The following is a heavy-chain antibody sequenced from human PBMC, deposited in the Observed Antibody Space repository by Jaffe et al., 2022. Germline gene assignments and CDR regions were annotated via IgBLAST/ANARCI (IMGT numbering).Heavy chain of an antibody. CDR2: IYYSGST. CDR1: GGSISSSSYY. V-gene: IGHV4-39*01. J-gene: IGHJ4*02. Sequence: QLQLQESGPGLVKPSETLSLTCTVSGGSISSSSYYWGWIRQPPGKGLEWIGSIYYSGSTYYNPSLKSRVTISVDTSKNQFSLKLSSVTAADTAVYYCASGYCSGGSCQYYFDYWGQGTLVTVSS. CDR3: ASGYCSGGSCQYYFDY. D-gene: IGHD2-15*01.